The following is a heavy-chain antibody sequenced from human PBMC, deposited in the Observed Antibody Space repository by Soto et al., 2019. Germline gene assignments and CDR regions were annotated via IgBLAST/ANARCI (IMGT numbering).Heavy chain of an antibody. J-gene: IGHJ4*02. CDR1: GFTFSSYA. Sequence: EVQLLESGGGLVQPGGSLRLSYAASGFTFSSYAMSWVRQAPGKGLEWVSAISGSGGSTYYADSVKGRFTISRDNSKNTLYLQMNSLRAEDTAVYYCAKFGLGRMSLDYWGQGTLVTVSS. V-gene: IGHV3-23*01. D-gene: IGHD2-8*01. CDR3: AKFGLGRMSLDY. CDR2: ISGSGGST.